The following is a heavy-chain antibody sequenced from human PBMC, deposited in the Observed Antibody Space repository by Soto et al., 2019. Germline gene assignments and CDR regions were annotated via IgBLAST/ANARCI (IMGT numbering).Heavy chain of an antibody. CDR2: IVPMFGTS. V-gene: IGHV1-69*06. CDR1: GGTSTRYA. CDR3: NRGSEYDFWSGYL. Sequence: QERLVQSGAEVRKPGSSVKVSCKVTGGTSTRYAINWVRQAPGQGLEWMGGIVPMFGTSKYAQKFQGRVTITADISTNIAYMELRSLISEDTAVYYCNRGSEYDFWSGYLWGQGTLVSVSS. D-gene: IGHD3-3*01. J-gene: IGHJ4*02.